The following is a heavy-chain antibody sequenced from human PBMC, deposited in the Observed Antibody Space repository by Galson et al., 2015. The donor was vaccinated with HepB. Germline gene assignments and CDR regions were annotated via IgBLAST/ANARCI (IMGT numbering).Heavy chain of an antibody. CDR2: IYYSGST. D-gene: IGHD3-10*01. CDR1: GGSISSYY. CDR3: ARDNPGEGRPGYYYYYGMDV. Sequence: ETLSLTCTVSGGSISSYYWSWIRQPPGKGLEWIGYIYYSGSTNYNPSLKSRVTISVDTSKNQFSLKLSSVTAADTAVYYCARDNPGEGRPGYYYYYGMDVWGQGTTVTVSS. V-gene: IGHV4-59*01. J-gene: IGHJ6*02.